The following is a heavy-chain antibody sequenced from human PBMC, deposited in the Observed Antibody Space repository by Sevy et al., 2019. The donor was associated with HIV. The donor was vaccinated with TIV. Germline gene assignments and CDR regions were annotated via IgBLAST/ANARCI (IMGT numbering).Heavy chain of an antibody. CDR1: GGSISSYD. Sequence: SETLSLTCTVSGGSISSYDWSWIRQPPGKGLEWIGYIYYSGSTNYNPSLKRRVTISVDTSKDQFYLKLSFVTAAETAVYYCARFTGNHDSSGYYYPSFDYWGQGTMVTVSS. CDR2: IYYSGST. D-gene: IGHD3-22*01. J-gene: IGHJ4*02. CDR3: ARFTGNHDSSGYYYPSFDY. V-gene: IGHV4-59*01.